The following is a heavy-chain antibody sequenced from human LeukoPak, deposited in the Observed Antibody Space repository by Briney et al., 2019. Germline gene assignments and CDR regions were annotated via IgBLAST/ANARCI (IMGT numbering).Heavy chain of an antibody. J-gene: IGHJ6*02. D-gene: IGHD5-24*01. Sequence: PGESLKISWKGSGSSFTSYWIGWVRQMPGKGLEWMWIIYPGDSDTRYSPSFQGQVTISADKSISTAYLQWSSLKASDTAMYYCARHGDGYNYDYYYGMDVWGQGTTVTVSS. CDR3: ARHGDGYNYDYYYGMDV. CDR2: IYPGDSDT. V-gene: IGHV5-51*01. CDR1: GSSFTSYW.